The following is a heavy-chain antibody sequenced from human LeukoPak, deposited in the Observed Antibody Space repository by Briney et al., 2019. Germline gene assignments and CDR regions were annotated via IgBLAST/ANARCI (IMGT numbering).Heavy chain of an antibody. J-gene: IGHJ4*02. CDR3: APTSRYFDY. CDR1: GYSFTSYW. D-gene: IGHD6-6*01. CDR2: IWPGDSET. V-gene: IGHV5-51*01. Sequence: GESLEISCEGSGYSFTSYWIGWVRQMPGTGPEWMGVIWPGDSETRYSPSFEGQITISADKSINTAYLEWKTLKASDTAMYYCAPTSRYFDYWGQGTLVTVSS.